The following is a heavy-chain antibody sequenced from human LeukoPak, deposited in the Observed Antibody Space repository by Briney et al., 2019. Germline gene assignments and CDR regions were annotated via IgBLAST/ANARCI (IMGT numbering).Heavy chain of an antibody. V-gene: IGHV4-59*01. CDR3: ATAGQQLVFGS. J-gene: IGHJ5*01. D-gene: IGHD6-13*01. Sequence: SETLSLTCTVSRGSISGYYWSWIRQPPGKGLEWIGNVSDSGSTNYNTSLRSRVTISRDTSTNQFSLKLSSVTTADTAVYYCATAGQQLVFGSWGQGTLVTVSS. CDR2: VSDSGST. CDR1: RGSISGYY.